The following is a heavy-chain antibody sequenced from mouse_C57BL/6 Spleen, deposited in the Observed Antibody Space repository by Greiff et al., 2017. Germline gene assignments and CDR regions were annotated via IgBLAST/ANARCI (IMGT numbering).Heavy chain of an antibody. CDR3: TRGGYGSPFDY. J-gene: IGHJ2*01. D-gene: IGHD1-1*01. Sequence: EVKVVESGEGLVKPGGSLKLSCAASGFTFSSYAMSWVRQTPEKRLEWVAYISRGGDYIYYADTVKGRFTISRDNARNTLYLQMSSLKSEDTAMYYCTRGGYGSPFDYWGQGTTLTVSS. CDR1: GFTFSSYA. V-gene: IGHV5-9-1*02. CDR2: ISRGGDYI.